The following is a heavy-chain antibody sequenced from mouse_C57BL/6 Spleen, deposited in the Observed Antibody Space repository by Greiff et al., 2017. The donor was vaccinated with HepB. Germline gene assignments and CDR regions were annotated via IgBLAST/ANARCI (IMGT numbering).Heavy chain of an antibody. Sequence: QVQLQQSGAELVRPGASVTLSCKASGYTFTDYEMHWVKQTPVHGLEWIGAIDPETGGTAYNQKFKGKAILTADKSSSTAYMELRSLTSEDSAVYYCTRGLLSPYFDYWGQGTTLTVSS. D-gene: IGHD2-1*01. V-gene: IGHV1-15*01. J-gene: IGHJ2*01. CDR3: TRGLLSPYFDY. CDR2: IDPETGGT. CDR1: GYTFTDYE.